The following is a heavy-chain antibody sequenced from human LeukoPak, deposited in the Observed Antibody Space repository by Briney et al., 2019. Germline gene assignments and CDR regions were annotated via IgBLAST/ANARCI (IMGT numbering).Heavy chain of an antibody. D-gene: IGHD5-24*01. J-gene: IGHJ4*02. CDR2: VFYSGKT. V-gene: IGHV4-61*01. Sequence: SETLSLTCTVSGGSISISSYYWSWIRQSPGKGLEWIGYVFYSGKTDYSPSLRSRVSMSVDTSKNQFSLKVTSVTAADTAVYYCARNRDGYNSFDYWGQGTLVTVSS. CDR3: ARNRDGYNSFDY. CDR1: GGSISISSYY.